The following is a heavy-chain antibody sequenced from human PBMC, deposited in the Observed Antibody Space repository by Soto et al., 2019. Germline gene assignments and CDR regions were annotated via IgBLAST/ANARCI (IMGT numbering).Heavy chain of an antibody. CDR2: ISYDGSNK. CDR3: ARDRVNYDSSGYTFDY. CDR1: GFTFSSYA. J-gene: IGHJ4*02. V-gene: IGHV3-30-3*01. Sequence: GGSLRLSCAAAGFTFSSYAMHWVRQAPGKGLEWVAVISYDGSNKYYADSVKGRFTISRDNSKNTLYLQMNSLRAEDTAVYYCARDRVNYDSSGYTFDYWGQGTLVTVSS. D-gene: IGHD3-22*01.